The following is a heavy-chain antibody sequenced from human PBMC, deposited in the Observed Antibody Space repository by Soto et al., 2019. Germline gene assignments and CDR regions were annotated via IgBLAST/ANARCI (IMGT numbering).Heavy chain of an antibody. CDR1: GYTFTSYY. V-gene: IGHV1-2*04. D-gene: IGHD4-4*01. Sequence: VASVKVSCKASGYTFTSYYMHWVRQAPGQGLEWMGWINPNSGGTNYAQKFQGWVTMTRDTSISTAYMELSRLRSDDTAVYYCVSLFVTCYYYYYFMYVWGKGSTVTVSS. CDR2: INPNSGGT. CDR3: VSLFVTCYYYYYFMYV. J-gene: IGHJ6*03.